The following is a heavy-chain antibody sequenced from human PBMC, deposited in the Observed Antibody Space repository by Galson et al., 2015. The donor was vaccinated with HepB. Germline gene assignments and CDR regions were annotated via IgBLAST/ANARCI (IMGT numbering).Heavy chain of an antibody. CDR3: AKQLELRGGFDY. V-gene: IGHV3-9*01. CDR2: ISWNSGRI. Sequence: LSLSCAASGFTFGDYAMHWVRQAPGKGLEWVSGISWNSGRIGYADSVKGRFTVSRDNAKNSLYLQMNSLRVEDTASYYCAKQLELRGGFDYWGQGTLVTVSS. J-gene: IGHJ4*02. CDR1: GFTFGDYA. D-gene: IGHD1-7*01.